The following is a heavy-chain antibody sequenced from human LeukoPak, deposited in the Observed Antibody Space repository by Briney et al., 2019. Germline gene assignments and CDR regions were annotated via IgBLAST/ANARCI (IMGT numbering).Heavy chain of an antibody. CDR2: IYTGGST. V-gene: IGHV3-53*01. D-gene: IGHD6-19*01. CDR1: GFTFSSYS. J-gene: IGHJ5*01. CDR3: ARVMRGSGWYTDWFDS. Sequence: PGGSLRLSCAASGFTFSSYSMNWVRQAPGKGLEWVSVIYTGGSTYYADSVKGRFTISRDNSKNTLYLQMNSLRAEDTAVYYCARVMRGSGWYTDWFDSWGQGNPGHRLL.